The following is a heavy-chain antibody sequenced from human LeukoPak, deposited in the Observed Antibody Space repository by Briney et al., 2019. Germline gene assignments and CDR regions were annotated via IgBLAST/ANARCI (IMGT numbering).Heavy chain of an antibody. V-gene: IGHV3-74*01. CDR3: HPLAYIGN. J-gene: IGHJ4*02. CDR1: GFTLSSQW. CDR2: IKTDGSST. Sequence: GGSLRLSCAVSGFTLSSQWMHWVRQAPGKGLVWVSLIKTDGSSTNYADSVKGRFTVSRDDAKNTLYLQMSSLRAEDTAGYFCHPLAYIGNWGQGTLVTVSS. D-gene: IGHD1-14*01.